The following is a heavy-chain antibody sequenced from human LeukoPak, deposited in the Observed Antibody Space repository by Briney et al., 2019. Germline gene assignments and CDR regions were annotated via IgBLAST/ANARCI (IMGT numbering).Heavy chain of an antibody. CDR1: GGSISTYF. CDR2: IYYSGST. D-gene: IGHD2-2*01. Sequence: SETLSLTCIVSGGSISTYFWSWIRQPPGKGLEWIGHIYYSGSTNYNPSLKSRVTISLDTSKNQFSLKLSSVTTADTAVYYCAREIYCSSTSCPFHYWGQGTLVTVSS. CDR3: AREIYCSSTSCPFHY. J-gene: IGHJ4*02. V-gene: IGHV4-59*01.